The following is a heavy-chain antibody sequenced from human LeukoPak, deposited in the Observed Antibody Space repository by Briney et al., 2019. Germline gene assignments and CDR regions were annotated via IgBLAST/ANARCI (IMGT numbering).Heavy chain of an antibody. Sequence: PSETLSLTCTVSGGSISSYYWSWLRQPAGKGLEWIGRIYTSGSTNYNPSLKSRVTMSVDTSKNQFSLKLSSVTAADTAVYYCARDGIVATNPYYYYGMDVWGQGTTVTVSS. D-gene: IGHD5-12*01. CDR2: IYTSGST. CDR3: ARDGIVATNPYYYYGMDV. J-gene: IGHJ6*02. CDR1: GGSISSYY. V-gene: IGHV4-4*07.